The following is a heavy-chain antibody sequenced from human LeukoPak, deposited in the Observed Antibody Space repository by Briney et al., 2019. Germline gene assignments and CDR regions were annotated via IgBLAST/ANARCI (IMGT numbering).Heavy chain of an antibody. CDR2: INPNSGGT. D-gene: IGHD5-24*01. CDR3: ARARDGYFFFWY. CDR1: GYTFTGYY. Sequence: GASVKVSCKASGYTFTGYYMHWVRQAPGQGLEWMGWINPNSGGTNFAQKFQGRVTMTRDTSISTAYIELSRLTSDDTAVYYCARARDGYFFFWYWGQGTLVTVSS. V-gene: IGHV1-2*02. J-gene: IGHJ4*02.